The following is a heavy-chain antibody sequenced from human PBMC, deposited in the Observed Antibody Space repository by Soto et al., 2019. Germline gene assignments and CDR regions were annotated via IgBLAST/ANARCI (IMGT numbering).Heavy chain of an antibody. V-gene: IGHV4-34*01. J-gene: IGHJ5*02. Sequence: SETLSLTCAVYGGSFSGYYWSWIRQPPGKGLEWIGEINHSGSTNYNPSLKSRVTISVDTSKNQFSLTLSSVTAADTAVYYCARGPTNGGSSPDNWFDPWGQGTLVTVSS. D-gene: IGHD6-6*01. CDR3: ARGPTNGGSSPDNWFDP. CDR1: GGSFSGYY. CDR2: INHSGST.